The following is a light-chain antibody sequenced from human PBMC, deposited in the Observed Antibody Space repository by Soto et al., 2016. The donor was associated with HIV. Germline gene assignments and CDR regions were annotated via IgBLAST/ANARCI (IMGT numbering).Light chain of an antibody. CDR1: NIGSES. V-gene: IGLV3-21*03. J-gene: IGLJ3*02. Sequence: SYVLTQPPSMSVTPGRTASITCGGENIGSESVHWYQQKPGQAPVLVVHDDSVRPSGIPERFSGSNSGNTATLTISRVEVGDEADYYCQVWDSSSNPWVFGGGTKLTVL. CDR3: QVWDSSSNPWV. CDR2: DDS.